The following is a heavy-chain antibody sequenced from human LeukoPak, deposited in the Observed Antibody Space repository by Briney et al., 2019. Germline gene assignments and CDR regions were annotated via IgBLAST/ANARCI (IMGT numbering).Heavy chain of an antibody. D-gene: IGHD6-13*01. J-gene: IGHJ4*02. V-gene: IGHV3-33*01. CDR3: ARLYSSSWHFDY. CDR1: GFIFSSYG. CDR2: IWYDGSNK. Sequence: GGSLRLSCAASGFIFSSYGMHWVRQAPGKGLEWVAVIWYDGSNKYHADSVKGQFTISRDNSKNTLFLQMNSLRAEDTAVYYCARLYSSSWHFDYWGQGTLVTVSS.